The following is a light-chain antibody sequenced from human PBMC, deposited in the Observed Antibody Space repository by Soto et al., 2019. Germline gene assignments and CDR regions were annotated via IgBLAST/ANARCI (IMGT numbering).Light chain of an antibody. V-gene: IGKV3-20*01. CDR1: QSVSNNY. CDR2: GAS. J-gene: IGKJ1*01. Sequence: EIVLTQSPGTLSLSPWEIATLSCRTSQSVSNNYLAWYQQKPGQAPRLLIYGASSRATGIPDRFSGSGSGTDFTLTISRLEPEDFAVYYCQQYGSSPWTFGQGTKVDIK. CDR3: QQYGSSPWT.